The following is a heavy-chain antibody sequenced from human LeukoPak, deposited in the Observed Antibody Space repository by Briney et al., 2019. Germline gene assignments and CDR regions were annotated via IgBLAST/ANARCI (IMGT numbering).Heavy chain of an antibody. CDR1: GFTFSRFW. J-gene: IGHJ4*02. Sequence: PGGSLRLSCAASGFTFSRFWMHWVRQAPGKGLVWVSRIKSDGSNPSYADSVKGRFTISRDNAKNTLYVQMDSLRAEDTAVYYCARKTYYYDSGSYSKSYYFDYWGQGTLVTVSS. D-gene: IGHD3-10*01. CDR2: IKSDGSNP. V-gene: IGHV3-74*01. CDR3: ARKTYYYDSGSYSKSYYFDY.